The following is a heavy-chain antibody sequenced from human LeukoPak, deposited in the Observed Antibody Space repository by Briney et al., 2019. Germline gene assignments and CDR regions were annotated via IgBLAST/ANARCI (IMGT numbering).Heavy chain of an antibody. CDR3: ARQGKYYYDSSGAHAFDI. CDR2: IYPGDFDS. J-gene: IGHJ3*02. V-gene: IGHV5-51*01. Sequence: GESLKISCKGSGHSFTSYWIGWVRQMPGKGLEWRGIIYPGDFDSRYSPSFQGPVNISADKSISTAYLPWSSLKASDTAMYYCARQGKYYYDSSGAHAFDIWGQGTMVTVSS. D-gene: IGHD3-22*01. CDR1: GHSFTSYW.